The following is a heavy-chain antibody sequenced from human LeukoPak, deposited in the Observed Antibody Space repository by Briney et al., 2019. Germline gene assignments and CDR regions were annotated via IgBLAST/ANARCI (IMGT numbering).Heavy chain of an antibody. V-gene: IGHV3-48*03. Sequence: GTSLRLSCAASGFTFSSYAMNWVRQAPGKGLEWVSYISGSGSTIHNADSVKGRFTISRDNAKNSLYLQMNSLRAEDTAVYYCARAVNNAFDIWGQGTMVTVSS. CDR2: ISGSGSTI. CDR3: ARAVNNAFDI. J-gene: IGHJ3*02. D-gene: IGHD1/OR15-1a*01. CDR1: GFTFSSYA.